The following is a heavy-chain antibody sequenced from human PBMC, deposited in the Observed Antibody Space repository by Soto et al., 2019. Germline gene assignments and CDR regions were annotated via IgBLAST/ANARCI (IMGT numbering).Heavy chain of an antibody. V-gene: IGHV1-69*01. CDR1: GGSVNSHA. J-gene: IGHJ3*02. Sequence: QVQLEQSGAEVKKAGSSVKVSCKAFGGSVNSHAISWVRQAPGQGLEWMGGIIPMFGTPTYAQKFQAGVTIIAEASTSTDYLDLSSLRSEDTAVYYCARSRNVAEFNDHGGNYHGFDIWGQGTMVTVSS. CDR2: IIPMFGTP. D-gene: IGHD4-17*01. CDR3: ARSRNVAEFNDHGGNYHGFDI.